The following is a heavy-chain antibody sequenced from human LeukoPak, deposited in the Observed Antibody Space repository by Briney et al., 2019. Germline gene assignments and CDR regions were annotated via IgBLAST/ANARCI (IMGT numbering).Heavy chain of an antibody. D-gene: IGHD5-18*01. CDR1: GFTFSSYE. V-gene: IGHV3-48*03. CDR3: ARPGYSYGYYYYYYMDV. Sequence: GGSLRLSCAASGFTFSSYEMNWVRQAPGKGLEWASYISSSGSTIYYADSVKGRFTISRDNAKNSLYLQMNSLRAEDTAVYYCARPGYSYGYYYYYYMDVWGKGTTVTVSS. J-gene: IGHJ6*03. CDR2: ISSSGSTI.